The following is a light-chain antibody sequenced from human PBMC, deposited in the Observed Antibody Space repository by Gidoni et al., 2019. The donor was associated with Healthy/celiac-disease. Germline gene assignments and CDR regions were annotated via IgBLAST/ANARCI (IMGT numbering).Light chain of an antibody. CDR3: QSADSSGTYHV. V-gene: IGLV3-25*03. CDR2: KDS. Sequence: SHELTQPPSVSVSPGQTARITCSGDALPKQYAYWYQQKQGQAPVLVVDKDSERPSGIPERFSGSSSGTTVTLTISGVQAEDEADYYCQSADSSGTYHVFGTGTKVTVL. CDR1: ALPKQY. J-gene: IGLJ1*01.